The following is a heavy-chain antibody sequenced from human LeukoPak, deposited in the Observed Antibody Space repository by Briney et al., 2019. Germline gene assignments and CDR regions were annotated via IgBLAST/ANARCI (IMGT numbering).Heavy chain of an antibody. Sequence: RWSVRLSCAASGFTVITNDMTWVRQAPGKGLVWVSVLYSDGNTKYADSVQGRFTISRDNSKNTLYLEMNSLSPDDTAVYYCARGVEPLAANTLAYWGQGTLVTVSS. CDR1: GFTVITND. V-gene: IGHV3-53*01. J-gene: IGHJ4*02. CDR3: ARGVEPLAANTLAY. CDR2: LYSDGNT. D-gene: IGHD1-14*01.